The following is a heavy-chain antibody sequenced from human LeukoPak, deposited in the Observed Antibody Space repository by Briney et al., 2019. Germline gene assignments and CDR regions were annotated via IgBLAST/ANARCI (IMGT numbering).Heavy chain of an antibody. V-gene: IGHV3-21*04. CDR1: GFTFSSYN. J-gene: IGHJ2*01. CDR2: ISSSSSYI. CDR3: ARDRYGDYSDWYFDL. D-gene: IGHD4-17*01. Sequence: GGSLRLSCAASGFTFSSYNMNWVRQAPGKGLEWVSFISSSSSYIYYADSVKGRFTISRDNAKNSLYLQMNSLRAEDTALYYCARDRYGDYSDWYFDLWGRGTLVTVSS.